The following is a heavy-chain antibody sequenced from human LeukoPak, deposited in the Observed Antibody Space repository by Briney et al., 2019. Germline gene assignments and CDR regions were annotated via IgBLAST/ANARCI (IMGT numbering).Heavy chain of an antibody. CDR3: ARRGSGWPYYFDY. D-gene: IGHD6-19*01. Sequence: SETLSLTCTVSGDSMSSYYWSWIRQPPGKGLEWIGYMYYSGSTNYSPSLKTRVTISVDTSKNQLSLKLTSVTAADTAVYYCARRGSGWPYYFDYWGQGTLVTVSS. J-gene: IGHJ4*02. V-gene: IGHV4-59*01. CDR2: MYYSGST. CDR1: GDSMSSYY.